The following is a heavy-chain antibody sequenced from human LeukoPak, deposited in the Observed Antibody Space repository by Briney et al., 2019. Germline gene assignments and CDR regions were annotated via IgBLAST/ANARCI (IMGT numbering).Heavy chain of an antibody. CDR3: ARDSDFWSGYYYFDY. Sequence: SQTLSLTCTVSGGSISRADYYWSWIRQPPGKGLEWIGYIYYSGSTNYNPSLKSRATISVDTSKSQFSLKLSSVTAADTAVYYCARDSDFWSGYYYFDYWGQGTLVTVSS. J-gene: IGHJ4*02. V-gene: IGHV4-30-4*08. CDR1: GGSISRADYY. CDR2: IYYSGST. D-gene: IGHD3-3*01.